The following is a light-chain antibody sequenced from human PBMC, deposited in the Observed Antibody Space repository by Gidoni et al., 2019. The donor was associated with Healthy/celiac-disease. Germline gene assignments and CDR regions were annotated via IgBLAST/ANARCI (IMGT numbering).Light chain of an antibody. CDR2: KAS. Sequence: SQSISSWLAWYQQKPGKAPKLLIYKASSLESGVPSRFSGSGSGTEFTLTISSLQPDDFATYYCQQYNSYWTFGQGTKVEIK. CDR1: QSISSW. J-gene: IGKJ1*01. V-gene: IGKV1-5*03. CDR3: QQYNSYWT.